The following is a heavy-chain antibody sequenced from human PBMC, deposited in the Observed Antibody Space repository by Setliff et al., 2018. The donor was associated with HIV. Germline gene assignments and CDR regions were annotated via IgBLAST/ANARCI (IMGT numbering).Heavy chain of an antibody. D-gene: IGHD2-15*01. CDR2: IGAYKGNT. CDR3: ARAGYWLGYDAFDI. J-gene: IGHJ3*02. CDR1: GYTFSSFG. V-gene: IGHV1-18*01. Sequence: ASVKVSCKASGYTFSSFGISWVRQAPGQGLEWMGWIGAYKGNTNYAQKLQGRVTMTTDTSTSTAYMELRSLRSDDTAVYYCARAGYWLGYDAFDIWGQGTMVTVSS.